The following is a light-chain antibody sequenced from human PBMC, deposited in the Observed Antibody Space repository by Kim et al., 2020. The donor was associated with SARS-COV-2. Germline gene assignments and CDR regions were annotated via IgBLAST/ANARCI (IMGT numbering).Light chain of an antibody. CDR3: YSYASSSTLI. CDR2: DVN. J-gene: IGLJ2*01. V-gene: IGLV2-14*03. Sequence: GQSITISCTGTSSDVGNYNYVSWYQHHPGKAPKLMIYDVNKRPSGISNRFFGSKSGNTASLTISGLQTEDEADYYCYSYASSSTLIFGGGTQLTVL. CDR1: SSDVGNYNY.